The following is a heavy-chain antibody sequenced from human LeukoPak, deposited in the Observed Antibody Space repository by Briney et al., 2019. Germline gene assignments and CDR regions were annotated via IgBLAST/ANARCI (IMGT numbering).Heavy chain of an antibody. V-gene: IGHV1-69*13. CDR1: GGTFSSYA. J-gene: IGHJ4*02. D-gene: IGHD3-22*01. CDR2: IIPIFGTA. Sequence: SVKVSCKASGGTFSSYAISWVRQAPGQGLEWMGGIIPIFGTANYAQKFQGRVTITADESTSTAYMELSSLRSEDTAVYYCARVQYYYDSSGYYPPETYYFDYWGQGTLVTVSS. CDR3: ARVQYYYDSSGYYPPETYYFDY.